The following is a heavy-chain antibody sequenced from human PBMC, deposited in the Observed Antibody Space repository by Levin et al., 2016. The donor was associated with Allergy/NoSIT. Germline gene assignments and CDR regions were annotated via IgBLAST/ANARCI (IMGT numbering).Heavy chain of an antibody. J-gene: IGHJ6*03. Sequence: WIRQPPGKGLEWVSSISSSSYIYYADSVKGRFTISRDNAKNSLYLQMNSLRAEDTAVYYCARGHWNDGLGYYYYYMDVWGKGTTVTVSS. V-gene: IGHV3-69-1*01. CDR2: ISSSSYI. CDR3: ARGHWNDGLGYYYYYMDV. D-gene: IGHD1-1*01.